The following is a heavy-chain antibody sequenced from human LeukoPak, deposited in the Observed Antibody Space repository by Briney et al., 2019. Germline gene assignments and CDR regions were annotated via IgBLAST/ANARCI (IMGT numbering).Heavy chain of an antibody. CDR1: GFTFSNSA. V-gene: IGHV3-23*01. D-gene: IGHD4-17*01. CDR2: ISGSGGST. CDR3: AKGPTGYYYYYMDV. J-gene: IGHJ6*03. Sequence: GGSLRLSCAASGFTFSNSAMSWVRQAPGKGLEWVSAISGSGGSTYYADSVKGRFTISRDNSKNTLYLQMNSLRAEDTAVYYCAKGPTGYYYYYMDVWGKGTTVTVSS.